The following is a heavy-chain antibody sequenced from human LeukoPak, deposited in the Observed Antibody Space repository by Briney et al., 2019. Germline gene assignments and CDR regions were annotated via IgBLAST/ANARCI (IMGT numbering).Heavy chain of an antibody. CDR1: GASVSSASY. Sequence: SETLSLTCTVSGASVSSASYWSWIRQPPGKGVEWIARIYNGVNTNYNPSLKSRVTISVDTSKNQFSLRLNSVTAADTAVYYCARSRAFNSGAFDPWGQGSLVTVSS. D-gene: IGHD1-26*01. CDR2: IYNGVNT. V-gene: IGHV4-61*01. J-gene: IGHJ5*02. CDR3: ARSRAFNSGAFDP.